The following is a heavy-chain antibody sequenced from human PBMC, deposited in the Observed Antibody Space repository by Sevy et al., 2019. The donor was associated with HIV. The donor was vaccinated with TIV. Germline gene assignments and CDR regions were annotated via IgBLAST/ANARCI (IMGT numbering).Heavy chain of an antibody. CDR2: IDPSDSYT. J-gene: IGHJ6*03. D-gene: IGHD6-13*01. CDR3: ARHGSRGSSWYSGHYYYYYMDV. CDR1: GYSFTSYW. Sequence: GESLKISCKGSGYSFTSYWTSWVRQMPGKGLEWMGRIDPSDSYTNYSPSFQGHVTISADKSISTAYLQWSSLKASDTAMYYCARHGSRGSSWYSGHYYYYYMDVWGKGTTVTVSS. V-gene: IGHV5-10-1*01.